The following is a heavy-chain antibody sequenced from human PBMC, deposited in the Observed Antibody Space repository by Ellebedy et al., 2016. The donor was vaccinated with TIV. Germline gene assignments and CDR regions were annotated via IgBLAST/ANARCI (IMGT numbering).Heavy chain of an antibody. D-gene: IGHD6-13*01. CDR3: ARRTSIAAAGTDAFDI. CDR2: IYPGDSDT. J-gene: IGHJ3*02. Sequence: PGGSLRLSCKGSGYSFTSYWIGWVRQMPGKGLEWMGIIYPGDSDTRYSPSFKGQVTIPADKSISTAYLQWSSLKASDTAMYYCARRTSIAAAGTDAFDIWGQGTMVTVSS. CDR1: GYSFTSYW. V-gene: IGHV5-51*01.